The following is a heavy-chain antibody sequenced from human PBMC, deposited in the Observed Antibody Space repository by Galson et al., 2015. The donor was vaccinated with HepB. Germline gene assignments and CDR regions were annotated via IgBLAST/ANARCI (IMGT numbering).Heavy chain of an antibody. CDR2: IRYDGSNK. CDR3: AKDQNVVAGTGYYGMDV. Sequence: SLRLSCAASGFTFSSYGMHWVRQAPGKGLEWVAFIRYDGSNKYYADSVKGRFTISRDNSKNTLYLQMNSLRAEDTAVYYCAKDQNVVAGTGYYGMDVWGQGTTVTVSS. V-gene: IGHV3-30*02. CDR1: GFTFSSYG. J-gene: IGHJ6*02. D-gene: IGHD6-19*01.